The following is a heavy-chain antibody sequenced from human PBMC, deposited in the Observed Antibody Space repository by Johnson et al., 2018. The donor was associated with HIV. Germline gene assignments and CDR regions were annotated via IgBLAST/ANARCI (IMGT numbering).Heavy chain of an antibody. V-gene: IGHV3-30*02. CDR2: IRYDGSTQ. D-gene: IGHD2-2*01. J-gene: IGHJ3*02. CDR3: ARDTDIVVVPARGDAFDI. Sequence: QVQLVESGGGVVQPRGSLRLSCATSGFTFSNYAMHWVRQAPGKGLEWVAYIRYDGSTQSYADSVKGRFSISRDNSKNTLYLQMNSLRAEDTAVYYCARDTDIVVVPARGDAFDIWGQGTMVTVSS. CDR1: GFTFSNYA.